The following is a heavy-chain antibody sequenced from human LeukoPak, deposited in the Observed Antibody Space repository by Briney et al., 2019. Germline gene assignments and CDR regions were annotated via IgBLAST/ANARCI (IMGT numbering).Heavy chain of an antibody. CDR2: ISTSSSTI. CDR1: GFTFSTYS. CDR3: ARGGPVTPRAFFDY. V-gene: IGHV3-48*02. Sequence: GGSLRLSCAASGFTFSTYSMNWVRQAPGMGLEWVSYISTSSSTIYYADSVKGRFTISRDNAKNSLYLQMNSLRDEDTAVYYCARGGPVTPRAFFDYWGQGTLDTVSS. J-gene: IGHJ4*02. D-gene: IGHD4-17*01.